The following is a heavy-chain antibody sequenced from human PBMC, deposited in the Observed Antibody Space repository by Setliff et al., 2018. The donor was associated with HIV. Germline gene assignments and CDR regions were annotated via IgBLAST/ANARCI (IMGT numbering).Heavy chain of an antibody. CDR1: GGSINGYY. D-gene: IGHD5-18*01. CDR2: IYYRGST. Sequence: SETLSLTCTVSGGSINGYYWSWIRQPPGKGLEWIGYIYYRGSTDYNPSLKSRVTISIDTSKNQFSLKLSSVTAADTAVYYCARSVDTTLVPAYYFDYWGQGTQVTVSS. V-gene: IGHV4-59*01. CDR3: ARSVDTTLVPAYYFDY. J-gene: IGHJ4*02.